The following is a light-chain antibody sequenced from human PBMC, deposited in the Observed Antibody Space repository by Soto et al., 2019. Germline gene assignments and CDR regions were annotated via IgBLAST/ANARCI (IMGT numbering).Light chain of an antibody. Sequence: QSALTQPPSASGTPGQRVTISCSGSSSNIGSNTVNWYQQLPGTAPTLLIYSNNQRPSGVPDRFSGSKSGTSASLAISGLQSEDEADYYCAAWDDSLNGNYVFGTGTKVTVL. CDR3: AAWDDSLNGNYV. CDR2: SNN. J-gene: IGLJ1*01. CDR1: SSNIGSNT. V-gene: IGLV1-44*01.